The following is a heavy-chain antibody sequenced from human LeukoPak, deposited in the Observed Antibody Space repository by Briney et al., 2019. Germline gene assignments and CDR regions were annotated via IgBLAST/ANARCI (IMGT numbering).Heavy chain of an antibody. V-gene: IGHV1-2*02. CDR2: INPNSGAT. D-gene: IGHD6-19*01. CDR3: AKWRGYASDWSGPFDD. CDR1: GYTFTSYY. Sequence: ASVKVSCKASGYTFTSYYMHWVRQAPGQGLEWMGWINPNSGATKYEQKFQGRVTMTRDTSISTAYMELSRLISEDTAVYYCAKWRGYASDWSGPFDDWGQGTLVTVSS. J-gene: IGHJ4*02.